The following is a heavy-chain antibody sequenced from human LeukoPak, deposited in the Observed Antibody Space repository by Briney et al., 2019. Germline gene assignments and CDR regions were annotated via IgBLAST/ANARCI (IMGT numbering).Heavy chain of an antibody. D-gene: IGHD6-19*01. V-gene: IGHV1-24*01. J-gene: IGHJ4*02. CDR1: GYTLTELS. CDR3: ATRYRSGWYYFDY. CDR2: FDLEDGET. Sequence: ASVKVSCKVSGYTLTELSMHWVRQAPGKGLEWMGGFDLEDGETIYAQKFQGRVTMTEDTSTDTAYMELSSLRSEDTAVYYCATRYRSGWYYFDYWGQGTLVTVSS.